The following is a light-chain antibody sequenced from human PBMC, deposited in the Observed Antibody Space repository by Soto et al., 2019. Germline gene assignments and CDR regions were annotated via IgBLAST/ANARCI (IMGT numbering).Light chain of an antibody. CDR2: DAS. CDR3: QQYGTSPLT. J-gene: IGKJ3*01. Sequence: EIVLTQSPAALSLSPGEGATLSCRASQSVSGSYLSWYQQRPGEAPRLLIYDASSRATGIPDRFSGSGSGTDFTLTISRLQPEDFGVYYCQQYGTSPLTFGPGTKVDIE. CDR1: QSVSGSY. V-gene: IGKV3-20*01.